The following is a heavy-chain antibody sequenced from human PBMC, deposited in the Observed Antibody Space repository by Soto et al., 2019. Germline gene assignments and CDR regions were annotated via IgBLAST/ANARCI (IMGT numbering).Heavy chain of an antibody. V-gene: IGHV3-30*18. CDR2: ISYDAKHK. J-gene: IGHJ4*02. CDR3: AKGAVQDLWSGYYTLFDY. Sequence: GSLRLSCAASGFTFSTYGMHRVRQAPGKGLEWVAVISYDAKHKYYADSLKGRFTISRDNSKNTLYLQMNSLRAEDTAVYYCAKGAVQDLWSGYYTLFDYWGQGTLVTVSS. CDR1: GFTFSTYG. D-gene: IGHD3-3*01.